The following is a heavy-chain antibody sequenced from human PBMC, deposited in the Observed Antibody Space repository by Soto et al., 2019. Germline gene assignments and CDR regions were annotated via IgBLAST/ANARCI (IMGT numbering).Heavy chain of an antibody. V-gene: IGHV4-59*08. J-gene: IGHJ6*03. Sequence: PSETLSLTCPVSGGSISSYYWSWIRQPPGKGLEWIGYIYYSGSTNYNPSLKSRVTISVDTSKNQFSLKLSSVTAADTAVYYCASGVAAAGVYYYHMDVWGKGTTVTVSS. D-gene: IGHD6-13*01. CDR2: IYYSGST. CDR1: GGSISSYY. CDR3: ASGVAAAGVYYYHMDV.